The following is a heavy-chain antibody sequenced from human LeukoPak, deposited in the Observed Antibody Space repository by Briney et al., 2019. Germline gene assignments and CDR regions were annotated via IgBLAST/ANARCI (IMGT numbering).Heavy chain of an antibody. V-gene: IGHV3-33*01. CDR2: IWYDGSNK. CDR1: GFTFSRYG. CDR3: ARGFQLLWFGESSAFDY. D-gene: IGHD3-10*01. Sequence: GGSLRLSCAASGFTFSRYGMHWVRQAPGKGLEWVAVIWYDGSNKYYADSVKGRFTISRDNSKNTLYLQMNSLRAEDTAVYYCARGFQLLWFGESSAFDYWGQGTLVTVSS. J-gene: IGHJ4*02.